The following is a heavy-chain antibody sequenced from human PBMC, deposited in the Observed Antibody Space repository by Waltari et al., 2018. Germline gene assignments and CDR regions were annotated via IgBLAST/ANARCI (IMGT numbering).Heavy chain of an antibody. V-gene: IGHV3-23*01. CDR3: AKGTTNIDY. Sequence: EVQLLESGGGLIQPGGSLRLSCTASGFTFAGSGMTWVRQAPGQGLEWVSGISMSGGSTDYADSVKGRFIISRDNSNNRVFLQMNSLRAEDSAVYYCAKGTTNIDYWGQGTLVTVSS. CDR1: GFTFAGSG. J-gene: IGHJ4*02. CDR2: ISMSGGST. D-gene: IGHD2-8*01.